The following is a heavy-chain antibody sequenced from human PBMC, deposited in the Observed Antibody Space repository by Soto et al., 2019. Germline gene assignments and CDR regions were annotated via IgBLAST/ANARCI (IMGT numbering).Heavy chain of an antibody. Sequence: PGGSLRLSCVAYGLTFSVSAMTWVRQAPGKGLEWVSTTGISGRTTYYGDSVKGRFTVSRDNSKNTLDLQMSSLRAEDTAVYYCATVHNTSRSFNYWGRGTLVTVSS. CDR2: TGISGRTT. J-gene: IGHJ4*02. V-gene: IGHV3-23*01. D-gene: IGHD1-20*01. CDR3: ATVHNTSRSFNY. CDR1: GLTFSVSA.